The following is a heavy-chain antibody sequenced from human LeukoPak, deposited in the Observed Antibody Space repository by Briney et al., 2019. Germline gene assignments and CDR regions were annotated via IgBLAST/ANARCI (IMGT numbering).Heavy chain of an antibody. V-gene: IGHV3-23*01. D-gene: IGHD6-13*01. J-gene: IGHJ4*02. CDR3: AKTRPLDSSSWSHGDY. Sequence: PGGSLRLSCATSGFTFNKFAMSWVRQAPGKGLEWVSAISGSGDSTCYGDSVKGRFTISRDNSKNTLYLQMNSLRAEDTAVYYCAKTRPLDSSSWSHGDYWGQGTLVTVSS. CDR1: GFTFNKFA. CDR2: ISGSGDST.